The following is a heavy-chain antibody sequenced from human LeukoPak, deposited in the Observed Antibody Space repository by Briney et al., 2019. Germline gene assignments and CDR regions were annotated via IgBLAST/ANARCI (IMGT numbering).Heavy chain of an antibody. CDR3: ARDNLKYDSSGYAVDY. CDR2: ISFDGINK. D-gene: IGHD3-22*01. CDR1: GFTFSSSA. J-gene: IGHJ4*02. V-gene: IGHV3-30-3*01. Sequence: GRSLRLSCAASGFTFSSSAMHWVRQAPGKGLEWVAVISFDGINKYYADSVKGRFTISRDNSKNTLYLQMNSLRAEDTAVYYCARDNLKYDSSGYAVDYWGQGTLVTVSS.